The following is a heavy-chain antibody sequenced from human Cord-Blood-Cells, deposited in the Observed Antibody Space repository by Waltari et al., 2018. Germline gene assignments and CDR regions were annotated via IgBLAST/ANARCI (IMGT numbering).Heavy chain of an antibody. CDR2: VIPIFGTA. J-gene: IGHJ6*02. CDR3: ARDETIVVVISYYYYYGMDV. CDR1: GGPFSSYT. V-gene: IGHV1-69*01. D-gene: IGHD3-22*01. Sequence: QVQLVQSGAEVKKPGSSVKVSCTASGGPFSSYTISWLRQATGQGLEWMGGVIPIFGTANYAQKFQGRVTITADESTSTADMELSSLRSEDTAVYYCARDETIVVVISYYYYYGMDVWGQGTTVTVAS.